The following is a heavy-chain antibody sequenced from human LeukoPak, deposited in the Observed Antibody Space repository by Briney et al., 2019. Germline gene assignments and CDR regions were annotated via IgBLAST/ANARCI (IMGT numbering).Heavy chain of an antibody. CDR2: ISYDGSNK. J-gene: IGHJ6*03. CDR3: ARVGRGCRSTSCRKWDYYMDV. Sequence: GGSLRLSCAASGFTFSSYAMHWVRQAPGKGLEWVAVISYDGSNKYYADSVKGRFTISRDNSKNTLYLQMNSLRAEDTAVYYCARVGRGCRSTSCRKWDYYMDVWGKGTTVTASS. CDR1: GFTFSSYA. D-gene: IGHD2-2*01. V-gene: IGHV3-30*01.